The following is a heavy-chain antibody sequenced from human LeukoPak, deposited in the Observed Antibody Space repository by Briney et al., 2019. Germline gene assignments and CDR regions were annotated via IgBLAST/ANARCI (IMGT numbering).Heavy chain of an antibody. CDR1: GFTFSSYG. D-gene: IGHD3-22*01. Sequence: PGGSLRLSCAASGFTFSSYGMHWVRQAPGKGLEWVALIRYDGSNKYYADSVKGRFTISRDNSKNTLYLQMNSLRAEDTAVYYCAKDPNYYDSSGYCDYWGQGTLVTVSS. V-gene: IGHV3-30*02. CDR3: AKDPNYYDSSGYCDY. J-gene: IGHJ4*02. CDR2: IRYDGSNK.